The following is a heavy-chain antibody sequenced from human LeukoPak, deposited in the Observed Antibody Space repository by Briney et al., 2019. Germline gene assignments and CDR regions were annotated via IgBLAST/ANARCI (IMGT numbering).Heavy chain of an antibody. D-gene: IGHD6-13*01. CDR2: ISAYNGNT. J-gene: IGHJ3*02. CDR3: ATLAKYSSSWYAFDI. CDR1: GYTFTNSG. V-gene: IGHV1-18*01. Sequence: ASVKVSCKASGYTFTNSGYSWVRQAPGQGLEWMGWISAYNGNTNYAQKLQGRVTMTTDTSTSTAYMELRSLRSDDTAVYYCATLAKYSSSWYAFDIWGQGTMVTVSS.